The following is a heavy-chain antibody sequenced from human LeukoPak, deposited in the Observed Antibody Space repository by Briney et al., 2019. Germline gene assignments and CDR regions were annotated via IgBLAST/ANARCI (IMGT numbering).Heavy chain of an antibody. V-gene: IGHV4-39*01. CDR2: IYYTGAT. D-gene: IGHD3-10*01. J-gene: IGHJ4*02. CDR3: ARRGRGYYFDY. Sequence: PSETLSLACTVSGDSISSSSYYWGWIRQPPGEGLEWIGIIYYTGATYYNPSLKSRVTISVDTSKNQFSLKLSSVTAADTAVYYCARRGRGYYFDYWGQGTLVTVSP. CDR1: GDSISSSSYY.